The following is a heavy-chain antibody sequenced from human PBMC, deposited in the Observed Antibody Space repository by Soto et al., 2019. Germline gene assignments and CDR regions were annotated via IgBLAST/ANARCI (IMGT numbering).Heavy chain of an antibody. V-gene: IGHV4-30-2*01. CDR2: IYHSGST. D-gene: IGHD1-26*01. Sequence: SETLSLTCAVSGGSISSGGYSWSWIRQPPGKGLEWIGYIYHSGSTYYNPSLKSRVTISVDRSKNQFSLKLSSVTAADTAVYYCAGYSGSYPGRGYGMDVWGQGTTVTVSS. J-gene: IGHJ6*02. CDR3: AGYSGSYPGRGYGMDV. CDR1: GGSISSGGYS.